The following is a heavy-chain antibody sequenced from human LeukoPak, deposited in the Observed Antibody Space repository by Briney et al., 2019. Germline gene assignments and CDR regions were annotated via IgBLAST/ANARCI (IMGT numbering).Heavy chain of an antibody. D-gene: IGHD5-12*01. CDR2: ISVYNVNT. J-gene: IGHJ4*02. CDR1: GYTFTGYG. V-gene: IGHV1-18*01. Sequence: EASVKVSCKASGYTFTGYGVSWVRQAPGQGLEWLGWISVYNVNTNNAQKLQGKVTMTTDTSTSTVYMELRSLRSDDTAVYYCARDYSGYDGFDYWGQGTLVTVSS. CDR3: ARDYSGYDGFDY.